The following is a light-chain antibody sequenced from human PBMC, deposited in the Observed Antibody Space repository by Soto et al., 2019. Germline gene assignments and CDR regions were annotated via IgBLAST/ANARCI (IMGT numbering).Light chain of an antibody. CDR1: QSISSW. CDR2: DAS. V-gene: IGKV1-5*01. J-gene: IGKJ1*01. Sequence: DIQMTQSPSTLSASVGDRVTITCRASQSISSWLAWYQQKPGKAPKLLIYDASSLKSGVPSRFSGSGSGTEFTLTISSLQPDDFATYYCQQYNNYWTFGQGTKVDIK. CDR3: QQYNNYWT.